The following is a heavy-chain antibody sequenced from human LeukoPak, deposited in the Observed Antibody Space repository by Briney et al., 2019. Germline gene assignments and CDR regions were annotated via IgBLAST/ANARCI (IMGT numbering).Heavy chain of an antibody. CDR3: ASHSRSAFDI. J-gene: IGHJ3*02. CDR1: GGSISSGGYS. CDR2: IYHSGST. Sequence: SQTLSLTCAVSGGSISSGGYSWSWVRQPPGKGLEWIGYIYHSGSTYYNPSLKSRVTISVDRSKNQFSLKLSSVTAADTAVYYCASHSRSAFDIWGQGTMVTVSS. V-gene: IGHV4-30-2*01.